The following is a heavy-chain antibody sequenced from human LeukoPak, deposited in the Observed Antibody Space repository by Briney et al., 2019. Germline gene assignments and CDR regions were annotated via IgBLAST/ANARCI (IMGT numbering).Heavy chain of an antibody. Sequence: SETLSLTCTVSGGSISSYYWSWIRQPPGKGLEWIGYIYYSGSTNYNPSLKSRVTISVDTPKNQFSLKLSSVTAADTAVYYCARVSDDILTGLDYWGQGTLVTVSS. CDR3: ARVSDDILTGLDY. CDR1: GGSISSYY. V-gene: IGHV4-59*01. J-gene: IGHJ4*02. D-gene: IGHD3-9*01. CDR2: IYYSGST.